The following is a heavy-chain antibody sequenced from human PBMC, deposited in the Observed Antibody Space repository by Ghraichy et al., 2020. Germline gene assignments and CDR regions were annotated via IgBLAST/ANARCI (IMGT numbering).Heavy chain of an antibody. CDR2: IYYSGST. J-gene: IGHJ5*02. CDR3: ARDTGTTLVRSGWFDP. D-gene: IGHD3-10*01. CDR1: GGSISSGGYY. Sequence: SETLSLTCTVSGGSISSGGYYWSWIRQHPGKGLEWIGYIYYSGSTYYNPSLKSRVTISVDTSKNQFSLKLSSVTAADTAVYYCARDTGTTLVRSGWFDPWGQGTLVTVSS. V-gene: IGHV4-31*03.